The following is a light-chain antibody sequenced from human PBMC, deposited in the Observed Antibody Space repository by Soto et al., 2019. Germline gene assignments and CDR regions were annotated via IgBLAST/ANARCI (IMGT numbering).Light chain of an antibody. V-gene: IGLV6-57*02. CDR3: QSYV. CDR1: SGSIASNY. Sequence: NFMLTQPHSVSESPGKTVTISCTGSSGSIASNYVQWYQQRPGSAPTTVIYEDNQRPSGVPDRFSGSIDSSSNSASLTISGLKTEDEADYDCQSYVFGSGTQLTVL. J-gene: IGLJ6*01. CDR2: EDN.